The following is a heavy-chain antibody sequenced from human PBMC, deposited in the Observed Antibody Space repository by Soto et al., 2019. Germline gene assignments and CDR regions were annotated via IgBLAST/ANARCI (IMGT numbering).Heavy chain of an antibody. CDR1: GGSVSSSSSY. D-gene: IGHD1-7*01. J-gene: IGHJ4*02. Sequence: PSETLSLTCTVSGGSVSSSSSYWGWIRQPPGKGLEWIGSIYYSGSTYYNPSLKSRVTIPVDTSSNQFSLKLGSVTAADTAVYYCARLKTGTTFFDYRGQGTLVTVSS. CDR2: IYYSGST. V-gene: IGHV4-39*01. CDR3: ARLKTGTTFFDY.